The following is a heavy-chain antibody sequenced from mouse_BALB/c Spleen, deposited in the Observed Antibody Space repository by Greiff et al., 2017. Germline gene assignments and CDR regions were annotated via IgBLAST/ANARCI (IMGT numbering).Heavy chain of an antibody. Sequence: EVQLQQSGPELVKPGASVKISCKASGYTFTDYSMHWVKQSHGQGLEWIGDINPNNGGTSYNQKFKGKATLTVDKSSSTAYMKLRSLTSEDSAVYYCARGLGYAVDYWGEGTTVTVSS. CDR1: GYTFTDYS. CDR3: ARGLGYAVDY. CDR2: INPNNGGT. V-gene: IGHV1-26*01. J-gene: IGHJ4*01. D-gene: IGHD3-1*01.